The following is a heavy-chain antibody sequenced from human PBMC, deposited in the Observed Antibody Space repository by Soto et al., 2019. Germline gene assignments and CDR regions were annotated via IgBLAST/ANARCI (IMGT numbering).Heavy chain of an antibody. V-gene: IGHV6-1*01. CDR3: ARFTLRNSYSGMDV. Sequence: QTLSLTCAISGDSVSCNSAAWNWIRQSPSRGLEWLGRTYYRSTWRSEYTLSVKNRLTINADTSKNQFSLQLNSVTPEDTAVYYWARFTLRNSYSGMDVWGQGATVTVAS. D-gene: IGHD1-7*01. CDR2: TYYRSTWRS. J-gene: IGHJ6*02. CDR1: GDSVSCNSAA.